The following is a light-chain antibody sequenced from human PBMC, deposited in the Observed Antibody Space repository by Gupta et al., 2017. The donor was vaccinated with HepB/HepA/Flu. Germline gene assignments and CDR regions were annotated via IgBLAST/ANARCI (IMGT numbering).Light chain of an antibody. CDR2: EVS. J-gene: IGLJ1*01. CDR1: SSDVGTYNL. CDR3: CADAGSGNYV. Sequence: SLPQPASVSGSPGPEITISFAGTSSDVGTYNLVSWYHQHPGKAPKLMIYEVSKSPAGVANRLSASESGNTASLTISGPSEEDAADYYGCADAGSGNYVFGIGTKVTVL. V-gene: IGLV2-23*02.